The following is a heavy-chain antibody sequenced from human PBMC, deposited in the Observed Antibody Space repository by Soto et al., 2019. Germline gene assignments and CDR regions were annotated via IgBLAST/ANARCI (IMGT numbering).Heavy chain of an antibody. J-gene: IGHJ3*02. Sequence: GGSLRLSCAASGFTFSSYSMNWVRQAPGKGLEWVSSISSSSSYIYYADSVKGRFTISRDNAKNSLYLQMNSLRAEDTAVYYCARGIGSGWHQDAFDIWGQGTMVTVSS. CDR1: GFTFSSYS. D-gene: IGHD6-19*01. CDR3: ARGIGSGWHQDAFDI. V-gene: IGHV3-21*01. CDR2: ISSSSSYI.